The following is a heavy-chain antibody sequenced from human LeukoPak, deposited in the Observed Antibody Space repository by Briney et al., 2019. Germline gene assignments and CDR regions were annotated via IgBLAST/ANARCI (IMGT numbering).Heavy chain of an antibody. J-gene: IGHJ4*02. D-gene: IGHD6-13*01. Sequence: GEPLKISGKGSGYSFTSYWSGGVGQMPGKGLEWMGIIYTGDSDTRKSPSIQGQVTISAAKSLSTAYLQWSSLTASDTAIYYCARHSRGGFDYWGQGTLVTVSS. CDR2: IYTGDSDT. CDR3: ARHSRGGFDY. V-gene: IGHV5-51*01. CDR1: GYSFTSYW.